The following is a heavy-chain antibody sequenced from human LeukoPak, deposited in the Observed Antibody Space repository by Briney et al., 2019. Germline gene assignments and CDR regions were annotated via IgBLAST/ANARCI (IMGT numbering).Heavy chain of an antibody. CDR2: INPSGGST. J-gene: IGHJ4*02. CDR3: ARDSYDILTGYPGGHFDY. D-gene: IGHD3-9*01. CDR1: GYTFTSYY. Sequence: GSVKVSCKASGYTFTSYYMHRVRQAPGQGLEWMGIINPSGGSTSYAQKFQGRVTMTRDTSTSTVYMELSSLRSEDTAVYYCARDSYDILTGYPGGHFDYWGQGTLVTVSS. V-gene: IGHV1-46*01.